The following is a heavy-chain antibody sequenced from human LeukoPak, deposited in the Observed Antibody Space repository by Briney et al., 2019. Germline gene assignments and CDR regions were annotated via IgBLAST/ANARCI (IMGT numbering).Heavy chain of an antibody. CDR3: AGHYGYGGHFDY. CDR2: IYYSGST. Sequence: PSETLSLTCTVSGGSISSYYWSWIRQPPGKGLEWIGYIYYSGSTNYNPSLKSRVTISVDTSKNQFSLKLSSVTAADTAVYYCAGHYGYGGHFDYWGQGTLVTVSS. V-gene: IGHV4-59*08. D-gene: IGHD5-18*01. CDR1: GGSISSYY. J-gene: IGHJ4*02.